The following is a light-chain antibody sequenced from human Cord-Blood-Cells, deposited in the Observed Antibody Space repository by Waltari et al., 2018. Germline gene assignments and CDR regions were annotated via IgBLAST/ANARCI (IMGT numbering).Light chain of an antibody. CDR2: EVS. CDR3: CSYAGSSTYV. CDR1: SSDVGSYNL. V-gene: IGLV2-23*02. J-gene: IGLJ1*01. Sequence: QSALTQPASVSGSPGQSITISCTGTSSDVGSYNLVSWYQQHPGNAPKLMIYEVSKRPSGVSNRFSGSKSGNTASLTTSGLQAEDEADYYCCSYAGSSTYVFGTGTKVTVL.